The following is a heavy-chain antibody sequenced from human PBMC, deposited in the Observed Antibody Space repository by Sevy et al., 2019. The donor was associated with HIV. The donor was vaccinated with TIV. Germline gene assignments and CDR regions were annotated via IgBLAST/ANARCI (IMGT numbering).Heavy chain of an antibody. CDR3: ARDLEFYDYGDYGPAFMPDY. CDR2: IWFDGSNT. J-gene: IGHJ4*02. V-gene: IGHV3-33*01. D-gene: IGHD4-17*01. Sequence: GGSLRLSCAASGFTFSTYGMHWVRQAPGKGLEWDAVIWFDGSNTYYADSVKGRFTISRDIAKNTLHLQMNSLRVEDTAVYYCARDLEFYDYGDYGPAFMPDYWGQGTLVTVSS. CDR1: GFTFSTYG.